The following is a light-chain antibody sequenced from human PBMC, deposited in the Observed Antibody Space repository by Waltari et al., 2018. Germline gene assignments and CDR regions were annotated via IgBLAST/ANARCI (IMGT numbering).Light chain of an antibody. CDR1: QGISSY. CDR3: QQYYSYPFT. Sequence: AMRMTQSPSSFSASTGDRVTITCRASQGISSYLAWYQQKPGKAPKLLIYAASTLQSGVPSRFSGSGSGTDFTLTISWLQSEDFATYYCQQYYSYPFTFGPGTKWISN. CDR2: AAS. J-gene: IGKJ3*01. V-gene: IGKV1-8*01.